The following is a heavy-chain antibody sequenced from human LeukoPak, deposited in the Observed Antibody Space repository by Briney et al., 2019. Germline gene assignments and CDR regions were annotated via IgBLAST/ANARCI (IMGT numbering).Heavy chain of an antibody. CDR1: GYSFTSYW. CDR2: IYPGDSDT. V-gene: IGHV5-51*01. Sequence: GESLKISCKGSGYSFTSYWIGWVRQMPGKGLEWMGIIYPGDSDTRYSPSFQGQVTISADKSISTAYLQWSSLKASDTAMYYCARRARCCSGGSCYGLAAFDIWGQGTMVTVSS. D-gene: IGHD2-15*01. CDR3: ARRARCCSGGSCYGLAAFDI. J-gene: IGHJ3*02.